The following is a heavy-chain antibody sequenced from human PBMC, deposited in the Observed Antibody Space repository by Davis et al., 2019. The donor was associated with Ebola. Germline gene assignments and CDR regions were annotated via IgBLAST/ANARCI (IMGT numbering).Heavy chain of an antibody. CDR1: GDSVSIRGAA. CDR3: VRGWLRSKFDY. V-gene: IGHV6-1*01. J-gene: IGHJ4*02. CDR2: TYYTSQWYN. D-gene: IGHD5-12*01. Sequence: HSQTLSLTCAISGDSVSIRGAAWNWVRQSPSRGLEWLGRTYYTSQWYNDYAVSVKSRLIINADTSKNQLSLQLNSVTPDDTAVSYCVRGWLRSKFDYWGQGTLVTVSS.